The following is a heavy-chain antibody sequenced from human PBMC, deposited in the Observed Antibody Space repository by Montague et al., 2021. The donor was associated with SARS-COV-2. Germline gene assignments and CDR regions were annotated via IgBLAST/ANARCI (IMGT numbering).Heavy chain of an antibody. CDR3: ARHSVSENGTFFRSYFDP. V-gene: IGHV4-59*08. D-gene: IGHD1-1*01. CDR1: GGTVRDYY. J-gene: IGHJ5*02. CDR2: IFYNGYT. Sequence: ETLSLTCTVSGGTVRDYYWNWIRQTPGKGLEWIGYIFYNGYTKYNPSLESRVTLSVDTPGNQFFLSLRSVTASDTATYFCARHSVSENGTFFRSYFDPWGQGAQVIVSS.